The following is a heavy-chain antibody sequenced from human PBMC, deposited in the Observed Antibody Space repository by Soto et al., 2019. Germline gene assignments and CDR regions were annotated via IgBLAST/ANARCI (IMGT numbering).Heavy chain of an antibody. CDR2: ISSSSSYI. CDR3: VRDGLDYYDTERLYFDN. Sequence: NPGGSLRLSCAASGFTFSSYSMNWVRQAPGKGLEWVSSISSSSSYIYYADSVKGRFTISRDNANNSLYLQMNSLRAEDTATYYCVRDGLDYYDTERLYFDNWGQGTLVTVSS. V-gene: IGHV3-21*01. D-gene: IGHD3-22*01. CDR1: GFTFSSYS. J-gene: IGHJ4*02.